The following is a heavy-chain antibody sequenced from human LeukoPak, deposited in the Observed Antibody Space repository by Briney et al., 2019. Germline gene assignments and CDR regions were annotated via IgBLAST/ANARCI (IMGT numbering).Heavy chain of an antibody. V-gene: IGHV3-33*01. J-gene: IGHJ4*02. Sequence: PGGSLRLSCAASRFTFRNHGMHWVRQSPGKGLEWVAVIWYDGSNKYYADSVKGRFTISRDNSKNTLYLQMDSLGVEDTAVYYCVRWGTGKILDSWGQGTMVTVSS. CDR3: VRWGTGKILDS. CDR1: RFTFRNHG. D-gene: IGHD3-16*01. CDR2: IWYDGSNK.